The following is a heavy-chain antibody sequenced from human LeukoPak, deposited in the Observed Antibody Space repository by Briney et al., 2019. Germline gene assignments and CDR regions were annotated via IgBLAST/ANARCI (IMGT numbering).Heavy chain of an antibody. CDR1: GYRFTGYY. CDR2: INPNSGGT. Sequence: GASVRVSCKASGYRFTGYYMHWVRQAPGQGLEWMGWINPNSGGTNYAQKFQGRVTMTRDTSISTAYMELSRLRSDDTAVYYCARVPSYGGNSQVGWGQGTLVTVSS. V-gene: IGHV1-2*02. J-gene: IGHJ4*02. D-gene: IGHD4-23*01. CDR3: ARVPSYGGNSQVG.